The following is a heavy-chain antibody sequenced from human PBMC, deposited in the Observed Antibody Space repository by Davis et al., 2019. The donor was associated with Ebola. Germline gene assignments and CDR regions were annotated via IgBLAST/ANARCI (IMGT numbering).Heavy chain of an antibody. Sequence: GSLRLSCTVSGGSISSYYWSWIRQPPGKGLEWIGYIYYSGSTNYNPSLKSRVTISVDTSKNQFSLRLSSVTAADTAVYYCARRDEGNFYAGRGFHTDAFDIWGQGTMVTVSS. CDR1: GGSISSYY. D-gene: IGHD2/OR15-2a*01. V-gene: IGHV4-59*08. CDR2: IYYSGST. CDR3: ARRDEGNFYAGRGFHTDAFDI. J-gene: IGHJ3*02.